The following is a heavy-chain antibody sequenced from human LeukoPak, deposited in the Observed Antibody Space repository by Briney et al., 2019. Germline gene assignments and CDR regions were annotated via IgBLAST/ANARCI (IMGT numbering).Heavy chain of an antibody. D-gene: IGHD2-2*01. J-gene: IGHJ3*02. V-gene: IGHV1-69*04. Sequence: GASVKVSCKASGGTFSSYAISWVRQAPGQGLEWMGRIIPILGIANYAQKFQGRVTITADKSTSTAYMELSSPRSEDTAVYYCARDQVVPAALDGAFDIWGQGTMVTVSS. CDR1: GGTFSSYA. CDR3: ARDQVVPAALDGAFDI. CDR2: IIPILGIA.